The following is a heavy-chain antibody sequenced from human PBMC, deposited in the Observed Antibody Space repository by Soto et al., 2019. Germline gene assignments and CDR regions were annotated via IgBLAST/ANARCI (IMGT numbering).Heavy chain of an antibody. D-gene: IGHD6-19*01. CDR1: GYNLYSYW. CDR2: IYPGDSDT. Sequence: TGESLKISCKSSGYNLYSYWIGWVRQMPGKGLEWMGIIYPGDSDTRYSPSFQGHVTISADKSLSTAYLQWSSVKASDTAIYYCTRVLYASAWYGIDYWGQGTVVTVSS. J-gene: IGHJ4*02. V-gene: IGHV5-51*01. CDR3: TRVLYASAWYGIDY.